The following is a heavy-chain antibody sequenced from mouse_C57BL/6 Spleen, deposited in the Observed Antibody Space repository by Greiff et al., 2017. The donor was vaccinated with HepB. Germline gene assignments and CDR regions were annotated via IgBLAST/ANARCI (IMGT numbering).Heavy chain of an antibody. CDR3: PLWLRRNWYFDV. V-gene: IGHV1-15*01. D-gene: IGHD2-2*01. CDR2: IDPETGGT. J-gene: IGHJ1*03. CDR1: GYTFTDYE. Sequence: VKLVESGAELVRPGASVTLSCKASGYTFTDYEMHWVKQTPVHGLEWIGAIDPETGGTAYNQKFKGKAILTADKSSSTAYMELRSLTSEDSAVYYCPLWLRRNWYFDVWGTGTTVTVSS.